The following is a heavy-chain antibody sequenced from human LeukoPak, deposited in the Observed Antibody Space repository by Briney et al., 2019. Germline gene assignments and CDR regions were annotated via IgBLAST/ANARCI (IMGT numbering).Heavy chain of an antibody. CDR1: GYSFTSYW. CDR2: IYPGDSDT. D-gene: IGHD3-22*01. J-gene: IGHJ3*02. Sequence: GESLKISCKGSGYSFTSYWIGWVRQMPGKALEWMGIIYPGDSDTRYSPSFQGQVTISADKSISTAYLQWSSLKASDTAMYYCARHSDDRYYYDSSGYDAFDIWGQGTMVTVSS. CDR3: ARHSDDRYYYDSSGYDAFDI. V-gene: IGHV5-51*01.